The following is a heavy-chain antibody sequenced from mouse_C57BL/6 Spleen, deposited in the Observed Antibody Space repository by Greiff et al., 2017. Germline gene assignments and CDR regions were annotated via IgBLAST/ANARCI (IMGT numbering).Heavy chain of an antibody. CDR2: INPNNGGT. V-gene: IGHV1-26*01. Sequence: VQLQQSGPELVKPGASVKISCKASGYTFTDYYMNWVKQSHGKSLEWIGDINPNNGGTSYNQKFKGKATLTVDKSSSTAYMELRSLTSEDSAVYYCAKGAYYGNYAWFAYWGQGTLVTVSA. J-gene: IGHJ3*01. CDR1: GYTFTDYY. CDR3: AKGAYYGNYAWFAY. D-gene: IGHD2-10*01.